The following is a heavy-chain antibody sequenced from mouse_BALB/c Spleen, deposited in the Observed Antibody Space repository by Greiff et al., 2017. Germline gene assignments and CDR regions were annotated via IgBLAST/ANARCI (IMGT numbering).Heavy chain of an antibody. V-gene: IGHV1S22*01. Sequence: LQQPGSELVRPGASVKLSCKASGYTFTSYWMHWVKQRPGQGLEWIGNIYPGSGSTNYDEKFKSKATLTVDTSSSTAYMQLSSLTSEDSAVYYCTRNYGSIAWFAYWGQGTLVTVSA. CDR2: IYPGSGST. CDR1: GYTFTSYW. J-gene: IGHJ3*01. CDR3: TRNYGSIAWFAY. D-gene: IGHD1-1*01.